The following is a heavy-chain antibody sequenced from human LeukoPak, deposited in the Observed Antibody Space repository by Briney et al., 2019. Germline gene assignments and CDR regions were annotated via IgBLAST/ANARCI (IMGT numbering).Heavy chain of an antibody. CDR1: GYTFTGYY. CDR3: AKDGSSFTYYFDY. D-gene: IGHD6-13*01. Sequence: ASVKVSCKASGYTFTGYYMHWVRQAPGQGLEWMGWINPNSGGTNYAQKFQGRVTMTRDTSISTAYMELSSLRSEDTAVYYCAKDGSSFTYYFDYWGQGTLVTVSS. J-gene: IGHJ4*02. V-gene: IGHV1-2*02. CDR2: INPNSGGT.